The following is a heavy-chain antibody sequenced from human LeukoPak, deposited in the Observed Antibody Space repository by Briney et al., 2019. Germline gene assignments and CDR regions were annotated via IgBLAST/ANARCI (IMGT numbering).Heavy chain of an antibody. CDR1: GYTFSTYG. D-gene: IGHD3-9*01. Sequence: ASVKVSCKASGYTFSTYGISWVRQAPGQGLEWMGWISVHNGNTNYAQKLQGRVTMTTDTSTSTAYMELRSLRSDDTAVYYCARDSILRYFDWLPNFDYWGQGTLVTVSS. CDR2: ISVHNGNT. J-gene: IGHJ4*02. CDR3: ARDSILRYFDWLPNFDY. V-gene: IGHV1-18*01.